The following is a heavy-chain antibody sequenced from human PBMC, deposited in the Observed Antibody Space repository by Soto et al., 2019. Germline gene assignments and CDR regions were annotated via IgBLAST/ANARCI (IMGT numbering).Heavy chain of an antibody. CDR2: IIPIFGTA. CDR3: ATQPPIAVACTYWEYYDVLDV. CDR1: GGTFSSYA. V-gene: IGHV1-69*13. Sequence: GASVKVSCKASGGTFSSYAISWVRQAPGQGLEWMGGIIPIFGTANYAQKFQGRVTITADESTSTAYMELSSLRSEDTAVYYCATQPPIAVACTYWEYYDVLDVWGQGTTGTVFS. D-gene: IGHD6-19*01. J-gene: IGHJ6*02.